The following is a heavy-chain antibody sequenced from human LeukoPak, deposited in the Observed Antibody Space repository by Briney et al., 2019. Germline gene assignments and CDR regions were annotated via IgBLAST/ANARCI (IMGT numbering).Heavy chain of an antibody. Sequence: GASVKVSCKASGYTFTSYGISWVRQAPGQGLEWMGWISAYNGNTNYAQKLQGRVTMTTDTSTSTAYMELRSLRSDDTAAYYCARYSGSYYSGGAFDYWGQGTLVTVSS. J-gene: IGHJ4*02. V-gene: IGHV1-18*01. D-gene: IGHD1-26*01. CDR1: GYTFTSYG. CDR3: ARYSGSYYSGGAFDY. CDR2: ISAYNGNT.